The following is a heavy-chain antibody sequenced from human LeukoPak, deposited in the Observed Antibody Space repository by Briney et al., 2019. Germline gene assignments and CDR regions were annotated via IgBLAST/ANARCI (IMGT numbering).Heavy chain of an antibody. J-gene: IGHJ3*02. D-gene: IGHD3-22*01. CDR1: EFSVSGNY. CDR3: ARGGDSSGSRRTACDI. Sequence: PGGSLRLSCAASEFSVSGNYMSWVRQAPGKGLEWVSVISSGGSTYYAESVKGRFTLSRDNSKNTLYLQMNSLRVEDTAAYFCARGGDSSGSRRTACDIWGQGTMVIVSS. V-gene: IGHV3-53*05. CDR2: ISSGGST.